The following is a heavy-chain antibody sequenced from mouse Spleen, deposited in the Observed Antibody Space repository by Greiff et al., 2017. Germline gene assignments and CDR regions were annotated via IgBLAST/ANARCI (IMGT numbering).Heavy chain of an antibody. J-gene: IGHJ4*01. CDR3: ARGGVLGLDY. V-gene: IGHV1-67*01. Sequence: VQLQQSGAELVRPGVSVKISCKGSGYTFTDYAMHXVKQSHAKSLEWIGVISTYYGDASYNQKFKGKASITADTSSNTAYLQLSSLTSEDTAVYYCARGGVLGLDYWGQGTSVTVSS. CDR2: ISTYYGDA. D-gene: IGHD4-1*01. CDR1: GYTFTDYA.